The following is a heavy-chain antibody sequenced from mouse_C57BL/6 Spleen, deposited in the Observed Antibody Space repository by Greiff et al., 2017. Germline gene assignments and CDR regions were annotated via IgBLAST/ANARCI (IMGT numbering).Heavy chain of an antibody. CDR2: IDPEDGDT. CDR3: ARNYYGSLYFDF. J-gene: IGHJ1*03. D-gene: IGHD1-1*01. V-gene: IGHV14-2*01. CDR1: GFNIKDYY. Sequence: VQLQQSGAELVKPGASVKLSCTASGFNIKDYYMHWVKQRTEQGLEWIGRIDPEDGDTKYAPNFQGKATITADTSSNTAYLQLSSLTSEDTAVYYCARNYYGSLYFDFWGTVTTVTVSS.